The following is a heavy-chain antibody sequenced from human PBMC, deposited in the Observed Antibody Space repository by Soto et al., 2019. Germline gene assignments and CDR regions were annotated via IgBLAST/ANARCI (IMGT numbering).Heavy chain of an antibody. CDR3: ARGEDAFFYYGLDV. V-gene: IGHV4-59*01. Sequence: QVQLQESGPRLVKPSATLSLTCTVSGGSITSSYWSLIRRPPGKGLEWIAYIYDTGISGYTPSTSYNPSLKSRVTMSVDTSKSQFSLKLTSVTAADTAVYYCARGEDAFFYYGLDVWGQGITVTVSS. CDR2: IYDTGISGYTPST. J-gene: IGHJ6*02. CDR1: GGSITSSY.